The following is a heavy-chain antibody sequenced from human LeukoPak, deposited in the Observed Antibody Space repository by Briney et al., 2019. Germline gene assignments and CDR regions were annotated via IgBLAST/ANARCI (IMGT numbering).Heavy chain of an antibody. CDR2: ISADGSIK. J-gene: IGHJ4*02. CDR3: AKDYTSGWKDFDS. Sequence: GGSLRLSCAASGITFKNYGMHWVRQAPGKGLEWVAVISADGSIKLYGDSVKGRFTISRDNSENTLYLQMNSLRAEDTAIYYCAKDYTSGWKDFDSWGQGALVTVSS. CDR1: GITFKNYG. D-gene: IGHD6-19*01. V-gene: IGHV3-30*18.